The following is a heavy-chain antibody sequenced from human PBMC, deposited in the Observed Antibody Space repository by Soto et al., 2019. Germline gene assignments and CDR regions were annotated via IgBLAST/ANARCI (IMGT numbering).Heavy chain of an antibody. Sequence: SETLSLTCTVSGGSISSGGYYWSWIRQHPGKGLEWIGYIYYSGSTYYNPSLKSRVTISVDTSKNQFSLKLSSVTAADTAVYYCARDGRSSSHYYYYGMDVWGQGTTVTVSS. J-gene: IGHJ6*02. D-gene: IGHD6-13*01. CDR1: GGSISSGGYY. V-gene: IGHV4-31*03. CDR3: ARDGRSSSHYYYYGMDV. CDR2: IYYSGST.